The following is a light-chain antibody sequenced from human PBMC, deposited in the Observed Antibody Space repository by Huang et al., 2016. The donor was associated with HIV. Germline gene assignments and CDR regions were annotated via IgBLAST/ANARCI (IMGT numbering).Light chain of an antibody. Sequence: DIQMTQSPSSLSASVGDRVTIICRESQDISNRLAWYQQKPGKAPNLLIHSTSTLQSGVSSRFTGSGSGTEFTLTISSLQPEDFATYFCQQANSFPLTFAGGTKVEIK. CDR3: QQANSFPLT. V-gene: IGKV1-12*01. CDR1: QDISNR. J-gene: IGKJ4*01. CDR2: STS.